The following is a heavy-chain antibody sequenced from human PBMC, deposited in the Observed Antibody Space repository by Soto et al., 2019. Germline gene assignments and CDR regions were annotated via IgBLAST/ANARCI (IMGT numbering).Heavy chain of an antibody. CDR3: ARVRRYYYDSSGYNFDY. Sequence: GGSLRLSCAASGFTVGSNYMSSVRQAPGKGLEWVSVIYSGGSTYYADSVKGRFTISRDNSKNTLYLQMNSLRAEDTAVYYFARVRRYYYDSSGYNFDYWGQGTLVTVSS. CDR2: IYSGGST. J-gene: IGHJ4*02. V-gene: IGHV3-53*01. CDR1: GFTVGSNY. D-gene: IGHD3-22*01.